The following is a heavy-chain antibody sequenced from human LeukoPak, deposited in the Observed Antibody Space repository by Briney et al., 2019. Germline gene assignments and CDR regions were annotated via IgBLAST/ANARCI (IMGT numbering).Heavy chain of an antibody. CDR3: AAESTIGLGSGYSNDAFDI. Sequence: ASVKVSCKASGFTFTRSAMQWVRQARGQRLEWIGWIVVGSGNTNYAQKFQERVTITRDMSTSTAYMELSSLRSEDTAVCYCAAESTIGLGSGYSNDAFDIWGQGTMVTVSS. CDR1: GFTFTRSA. V-gene: IGHV1-58*02. CDR2: IVVGSGNT. J-gene: IGHJ3*02. D-gene: IGHD3-22*01.